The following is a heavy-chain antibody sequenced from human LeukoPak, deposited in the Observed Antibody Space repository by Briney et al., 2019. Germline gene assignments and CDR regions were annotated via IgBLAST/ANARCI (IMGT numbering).Heavy chain of an antibody. J-gene: IGHJ4*02. D-gene: IGHD5-18*01. V-gene: IGHV3-66*02. CDR1: GFTVSSNF. CDR2: IYSGGST. Sequence: GGSLRLSCAASGFTVSSNFMNWVRQAPGRGLEWVSVIYSGGSTSYADPVKGRFTISRDNSKNTLFLQMNSLRIDDTAVYYCAREGYSSGSRTGIDYWGQGTLVTVSS. CDR3: AREGYSSGSRTGIDY.